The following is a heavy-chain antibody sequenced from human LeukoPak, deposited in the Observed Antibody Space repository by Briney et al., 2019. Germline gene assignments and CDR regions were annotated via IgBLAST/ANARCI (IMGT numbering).Heavy chain of an antibody. V-gene: IGHV3-30*03. D-gene: IGHD2-2*01. CDR3: ARGLDCSSTSCYGLYAFDM. J-gene: IGHJ3*02. Sequence: GGSLRLSCAASGFTFSSYGMHWVRQAPGKGLEWVAVISYDGSNKYYADSVKGRFTISRDNSKNTLYLQMNSLRAEDTAVYYCARGLDCSSTSCYGLYAFDMWGQGTMVTVSS. CDR1: GFTFSSYG. CDR2: ISYDGSNK.